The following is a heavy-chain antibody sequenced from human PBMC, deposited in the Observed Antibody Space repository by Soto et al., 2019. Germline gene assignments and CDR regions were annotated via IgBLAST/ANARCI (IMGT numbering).Heavy chain of an antibody. CDR2: ISAYNGNT. Sequence: ASVKVSCKASGYTFTSYGISWVRQAPGQGLEWMGWISAYNGNTNYAQKLQGRVTMTTDTSTSTAYMELRSLRSDDTAVYYCARDPIAVAGTRGTTYYYGMDVWGQGTTVTVSS. CDR1: GYTFTSYG. D-gene: IGHD6-19*01. CDR3: ARDPIAVAGTRGTTYYYGMDV. J-gene: IGHJ6*02. V-gene: IGHV1-18*01.